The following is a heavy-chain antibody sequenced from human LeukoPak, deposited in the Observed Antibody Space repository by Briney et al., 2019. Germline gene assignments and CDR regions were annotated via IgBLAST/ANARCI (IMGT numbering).Heavy chain of an antibody. CDR3: ARPIAAAGTANYGMDV. Sequence: GGSLRLSCAASGFTFSSYWMSWVRQAPGKGLEWVSNIKQDGSEKYYADSVKGRFTISRDNAKNSLYLQMNSLRAEDTAVYYCARPIAAAGTANYGMDVWGQGTTVTVSS. CDR2: IKQDGSEK. V-gene: IGHV3-7*01. D-gene: IGHD6-13*01. J-gene: IGHJ6*02. CDR1: GFTFSSYW.